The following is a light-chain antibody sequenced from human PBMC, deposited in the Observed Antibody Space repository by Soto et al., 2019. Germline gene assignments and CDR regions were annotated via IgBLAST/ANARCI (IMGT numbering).Light chain of an antibody. CDR2: GNN. CDR1: GSNIGAAYD. CDR3: QSYDSSLSGWV. V-gene: IGLV1-40*01. Sequence: QSVLTQPPSVSGAPGQKVTISCTRSGSNIGAAYDVHWYQHLPGTAPKLLIYGNNNRPSGVPGRFSGSKSGTSASLAITGLQAEDEADYYCQSYDSSLSGWVFGGGTKLTVL. J-gene: IGLJ3*02.